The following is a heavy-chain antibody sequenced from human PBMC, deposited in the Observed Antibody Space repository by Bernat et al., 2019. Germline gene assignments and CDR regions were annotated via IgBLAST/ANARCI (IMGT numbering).Heavy chain of an antibody. Sequence: EVQLLESGGGLVQPGGSLRLSCAASGFTFSTYAMSWVRQAPGKGLEWVSAFVGSGGSTYYADSVKGRFTISRDNSKNTLYLQMNSLRAEDTAVYYCARGYGAVVGETGDHWGQGTLVTVSS. V-gene: IGHV3-23*01. CDR2: FVGSGGST. D-gene: IGHD6-19*01. CDR3: ARGYGAVVGETGDH. J-gene: IGHJ4*02. CDR1: GFTFSTYA.